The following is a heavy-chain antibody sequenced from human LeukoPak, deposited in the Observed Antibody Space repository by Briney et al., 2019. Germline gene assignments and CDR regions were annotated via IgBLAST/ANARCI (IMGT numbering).Heavy chain of an antibody. CDR2: IYYSGST. V-gene: IGHV4-59*01. D-gene: IGHD5-18*01. Sequence: SETLSLTCTVSGGSIGNYYWSWIRQPPGKGLEWIGYIYYSGSTNYNPSLKSRVTISVDTSKNQFSLKLSSVTAADTAVYYCARVTSCGFDPWGQGTLVTVSS. J-gene: IGHJ5*02. CDR3: ARVTSCGFDP. CDR1: GGSIGNYY.